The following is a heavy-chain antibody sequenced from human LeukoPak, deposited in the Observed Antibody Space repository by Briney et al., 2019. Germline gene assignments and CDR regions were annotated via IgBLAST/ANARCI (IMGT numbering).Heavy chain of an antibody. CDR2: ISTYNGNT. Sequence: GASVKVSCKASGYTFTSYGINWVRQAPGQGLEWMGWISTYNGNTNYAPKLQGRVTMTRNTSISTAYMELSSLRSEDTAVYYCARGKVDGDYDYYYYGMDVWGQGTTVTVSS. J-gene: IGHJ6*02. D-gene: IGHD4-17*01. V-gene: IGHV1-18*01. CDR3: ARGKVDGDYDYYYYGMDV. CDR1: GYTFTSYG.